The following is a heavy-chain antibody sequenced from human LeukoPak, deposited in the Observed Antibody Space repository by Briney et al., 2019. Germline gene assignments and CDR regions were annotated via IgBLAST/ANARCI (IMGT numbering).Heavy chain of an antibody. Sequence: GGSLRLSCAASGFTFSSYAMHWVRQAPGKGLEWVAVISYDGSNKYYADSVKGRFTISRDNAKNSLYLQMNSLRAEDTAVYYCAREDYGGNSDWFDPWGQGTLVTVSS. CDR2: ISYDGSNK. CDR1: GFTFSSYA. J-gene: IGHJ5*02. V-gene: IGHV3-30-3*01. D-gene: IGHD4-23*01. CDR3: AREDYGGNSDWFDP.